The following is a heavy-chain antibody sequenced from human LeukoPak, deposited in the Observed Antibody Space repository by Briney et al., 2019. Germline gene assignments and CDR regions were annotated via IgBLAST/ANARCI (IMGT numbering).Heavy chain of an antibody. CDR3: ARALGYCSSTSCLYYFDY. V-gene: IGHV4-38-2*01. D-gene: IGHD2-2*01. CDR1: GYSISSGYY. CDR2: IYHSGST. J-gene: IGHJ4*02. Sequence: KHSETLSLTCAVSGYSISSGYYWGWIRQPPGKGLEGIGSIYHSGSTYYTPSLKSRFTISVDTSKNQFSLKLSSVTAADTAVYYCARALGYCSSTSCLYYFDYWGQGTLVTVSS.